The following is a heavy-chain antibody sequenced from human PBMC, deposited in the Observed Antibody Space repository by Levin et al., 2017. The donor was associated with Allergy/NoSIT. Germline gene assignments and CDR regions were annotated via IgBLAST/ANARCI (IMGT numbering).Heavy chain of an antibody. D-gene: IGHD6-13*01. V-gene: IGHV3-53*01. CDR2: IYSGGST. J-gene: IGHJ3*02. CDR1: GFTVSSNY. Sequence: GGSLRLSCAASGFTVSSNYMSWVRQAPGKGLEWVSVIYSGGSTYYADSVKGRFTISRDNSKNTLYLQMNSLRAEDTAVYYCAREIIAAAGTSPQSDAFDIWGQGTMVTVSS. CDR3: AREIIAAAGTSPQSDAFDI.